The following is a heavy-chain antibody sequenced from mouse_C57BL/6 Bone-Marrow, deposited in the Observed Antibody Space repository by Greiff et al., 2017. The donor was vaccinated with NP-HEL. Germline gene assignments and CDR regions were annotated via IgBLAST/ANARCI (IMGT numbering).Heavy chain of an antibody. J-gene: IGHJ1*03. CDR1: GFTFSDYY. V-gene: IGHV5-12*01. Sequence: EVQLVESGGGLVQPGGSLKLSCAASGFTFSDYYMYWVRQTPEKRLEWVAYISNGGGSTNYPDTVKGRFTISIDNAKNTLYLQMSRLKSEDTAMYYCARGDYGSSSWYFDVWGTGTTVTVSS. CDR2: ISNGGGST. D-gene: IGHD1-1*01. CDR3: ARGDYGSSSWYFDV.